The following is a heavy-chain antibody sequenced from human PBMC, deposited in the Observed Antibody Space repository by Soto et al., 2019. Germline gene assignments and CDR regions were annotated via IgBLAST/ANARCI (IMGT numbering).Heavy chain of an antibody. CDR3: ARAGRGVPVDLWDS. J-gene: IGHJ4*02. Sequence: EVQLLESGGGLVQPGGSLRLSCAASGFTFSNYAMNWVRQAPGKGLEWVAAVSGSGSGTYRADSVKGRFTVSRDNSKNTLFLQRNSLRVEDTAIYYCARAGRGVPVDLWDSGGQGTLVTVSS. CDR1: GFTFSNYA. V-gene: IGHV3-23*01. D-gene: IGHD2-2*01. CDR2: VSGSGSGT.